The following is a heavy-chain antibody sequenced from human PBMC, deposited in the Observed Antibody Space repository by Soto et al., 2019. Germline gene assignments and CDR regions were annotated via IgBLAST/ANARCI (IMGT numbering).Heavy chain of an antibody. CDR1: GFTFSSYA. CDR2: IRGSGGST. Sequence: GGSLRLSCAASGFTFSSYAMSWVRQAPGKGLEWVPAIRGSGGSTYYAYSEKGRFTISRENSKNTLYLKMNSLRADDTAVYYCAKPSEAANPPYAFDYWGQGTLVTVSS. CDR3: AKPSEAANPPYAFDY. D-gene: IGHD3-16*01. V-gene: IGHV3-23*01. J-gene: IGHJ4*02.